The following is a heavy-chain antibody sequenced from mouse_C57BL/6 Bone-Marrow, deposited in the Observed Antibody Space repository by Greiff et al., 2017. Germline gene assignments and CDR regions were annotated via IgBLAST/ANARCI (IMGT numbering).Heavy chain of an antibody. CDR3: AKGNGSSFFDY. V-gene: IGHV1-81*01. D-gene: IGHD1-1*01. CDR2: IYPRSGNT. J-gene: IGHJ2*01. CDR1: GYTFTSYG. Sequence: QVQLKESGAELARPGASVKLSCKASGYTFTSYGISWVKQRTGQGLEWIGEIYPRSGNTYYNEKFKGKATLTADKSSSTAYMELRSLTSEDSAVYFCAKGNGSSFFDYWGQGTTLTVSS.